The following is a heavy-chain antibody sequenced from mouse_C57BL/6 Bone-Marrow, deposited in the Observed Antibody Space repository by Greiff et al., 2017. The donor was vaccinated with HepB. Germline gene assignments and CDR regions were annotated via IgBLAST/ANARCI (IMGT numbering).Heavy chain of an antibody. V-gene: IGHV1-72*01. CDR3: ARWENGGYDFDY. D-gene: IGHD2-2*01. CDR2: IDPNSGGT. Sequence: QVQLQQPGAELVKPGASVELFCQASCYTFTSYWMPWVKPRPGRGLEWIGRIDPNSGGTKYNEKFKSKATLTVDKPSSTAYMQLSSLTSEDSAVYYCARWENGGYDFDYWGQGTTLTVSS. CDR1: CYTFTSYW. J-gene: IGHJ2*01.